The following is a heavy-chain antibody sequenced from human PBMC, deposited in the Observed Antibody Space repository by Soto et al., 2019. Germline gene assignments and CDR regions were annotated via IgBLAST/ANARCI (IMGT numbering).Heavy chain of an antibody. J-gene: IGHJ6*02. V-gene: IGHV4-31*03. Sequence: QVQLQESGPGLVKPSQTLSLTCTVSGGPITNYWSWIRQHPGKGLEWIGYIYDSGSTYYNPSLKSRVTMSLDTSKNQLYLKLTSVTAEETAVYYCARVNLDYVTGMDVWGQGTTVTVSS. CDR1: GGPITNY. CDR2: IYDSGST. D-gene: IGHD4-17*01. CDR3: ARVNLDYVTGMDV.